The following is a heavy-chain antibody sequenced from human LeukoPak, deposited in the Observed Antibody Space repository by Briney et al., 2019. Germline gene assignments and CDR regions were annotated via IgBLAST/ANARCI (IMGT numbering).Heavy chain of an antibody. D-gene: IGHD2-2*01. CDR2: IYPGDSDT. J-gene: IGHJ4*02. CDR1: GYSFTTYW. Sequence: GESLKISCRGSGYSFTTYWIGWVRQMPGKGLEWMGIIYPGDSDTRYSPSFQGQVTMSADKSINTAYLQWSSLKAADTAMYYCARRQGCSSTSCPPDSWGQGTLVTVSS. V-gene: IGHV5-51*01. CDR3: ARRQGCSSTSCPPDS.